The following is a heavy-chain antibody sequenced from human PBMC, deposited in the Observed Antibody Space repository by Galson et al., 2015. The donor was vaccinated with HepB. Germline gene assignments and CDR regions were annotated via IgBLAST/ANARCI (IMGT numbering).Heavy chain of an antibody. Sequence: SVKVSCKASGGTFSRYAISWVRQAPGQGLEWMGGIIPIFGTANYAQKFQGRVTITADESTSTAYMELSSLRSEDTAVYYCARANCSGGSCYNYYYYYGMDVWGQGTTVTVSS. V-gene: IGHV1-69*13. CDR2: IIPIFGTA. J-gene: IGHJ6*02. CDR1: GGTFSRYA. CDR3: ARANCSGGSCYNYYYYYGMDV. D-gene: IGHD2-15*01.